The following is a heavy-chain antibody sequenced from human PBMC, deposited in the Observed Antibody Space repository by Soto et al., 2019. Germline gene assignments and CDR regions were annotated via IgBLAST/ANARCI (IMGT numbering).Heavy chain of an antibody. CDR1: GFTFSSYN. V-gene: IGHV3-21*06. CDR3: ARDVANSYYGVDV. Sequence: PGGSLRLSCAASGFTFSSYNMNWVRQAPGKGLEWVSSISSSSGNKNYADSVKGRFTISRDNAKNSLYLQMNSLRTEDTAMYYCARDVANSYYGVDVWGRGTTVTVSS. CDR2: ISSSSGNK. J-gene: IGHJ6*02.